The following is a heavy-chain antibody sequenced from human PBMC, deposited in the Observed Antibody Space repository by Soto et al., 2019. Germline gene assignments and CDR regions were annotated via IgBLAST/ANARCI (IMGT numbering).Heavy chain of an antibody. V-gene: IGHV3-23*01. CDR1: GFTFSSYA. J-gene: IGHJ4*02. CDR2: ISGSGGST. CDR3: ARSYGEDTLFDY. Sequence: GGSLRLSCAASGFTFSSYAMSWVRQAPGKGLEWVSAISGSGGSTYYADSVKGRFTISRDNAKNSLYLQMNSLRAEDTAVYYCARSYGEDTLFDYWGQGTLVTVSS. D-gene: IGHD4-17*01.